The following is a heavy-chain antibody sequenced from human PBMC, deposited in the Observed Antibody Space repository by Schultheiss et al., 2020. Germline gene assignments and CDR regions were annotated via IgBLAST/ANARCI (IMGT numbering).Heavy chain of an antibody. CDR1: GGTFSSYA. Sequence: SVKVSCKASGGTFSSYAISWVRQAPGQGLEYMGGIIPILGIANYAQKFQGRVTITADKSTSTAYMELSSLRSEDTAVYYCASSYGDYPRVGPWYFDLWGRGTLVTVSS. V-gene: IGHV1-69*10. CDR2: IIPILGIA. CDR3: ASSYGDYPRVGPWYFDL. D-gene: IGHD4-17*01. J-gene: IGHJ2*01.